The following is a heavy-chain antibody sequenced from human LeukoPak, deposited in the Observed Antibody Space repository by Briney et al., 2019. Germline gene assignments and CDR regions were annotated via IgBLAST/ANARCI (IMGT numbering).Heavy chain of an antibody. D-gene: IGHD6-13*01. Sequence: PGGSLRLSCAASGFTFSSYGMHWVRQAPGKGLEWVAVIWYDGSNKDYADSVKGRFTISRDNSENTLYLQMNSLRAEDTALYYCARDGETTGSISSWFGYWGQGTLVTVSS. J-gene: IGHJ4*02. CDR1: GFTFSSYG. V-gene: IGHV3-33*01. CDR3: ARDGETTGSISSWFGY. CDR2: IWYDGSNK.